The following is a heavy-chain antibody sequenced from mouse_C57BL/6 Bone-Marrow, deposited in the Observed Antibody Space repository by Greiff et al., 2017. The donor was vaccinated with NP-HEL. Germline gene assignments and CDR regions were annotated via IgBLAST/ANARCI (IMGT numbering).Heavy chain of an antibody. CDR1: GFNFSSYA. Sequence: EVKVVESGAGLVKPGGSLKLSCAASGFNFSSYAMSWVRQTPEQRLEWVAYISSGGDYIYYADTVKGRFTISRDTTRNTLYLQLSSLKSEDTAMYYFTMDEILGVRGWFAYWGQGTLVTVSA. CDR3: TMDEILGVRGWFAY. D-gene: IGHD4-1*01. V-gene: IGHV5-9-1*02. J-gene: IGHJ3*01. CDR2: ISSGGDYI.